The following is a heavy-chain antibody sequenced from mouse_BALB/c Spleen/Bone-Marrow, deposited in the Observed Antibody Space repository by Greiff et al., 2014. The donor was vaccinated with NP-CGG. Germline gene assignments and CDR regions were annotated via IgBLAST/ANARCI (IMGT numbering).Heavy chain of an antibody. CDR1: GYSFTGYT. Sequence: EVKLVESGPELVKPGASMKISRKASGYSFTGYTMNWVKQSHGKNLEWIGLINPYNGGTTYSQKFKGKATLTVDKSSSTAYMELLSLTSEDSAVYFCTRREGGPFDYWGQGTTLTVS. CDR2: INPYNGGT. V-gene: IGHV1-18*01. CDR3: TRREGGPFDY. J-gene: IGHJ2*01.